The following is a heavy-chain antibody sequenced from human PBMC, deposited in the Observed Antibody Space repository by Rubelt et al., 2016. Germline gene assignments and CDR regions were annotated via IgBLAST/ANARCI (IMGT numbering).Heavy chain of an antibody. CDR1: GFSLSTSGVG. Sequence: QITLKESGPTLVKPTQTLTLTCTFSGFSLSTSGVGVGWIRQPPGKALEWLALIYWDDDKRYSPSLKSRLTITKDTSKNQVVLTMTNMEPVDTATYYCAHRESLRYFDWLLSGSVWWFDPWGQGTLVTVSS. V-gene: IGHV2-5*02. D-gene: IGHD3-9*01. J-gene: IGHJ5*02. CDR2: IYWDDDK. CDR3: AHRESLRYFDWLLSGSVWWFDP.